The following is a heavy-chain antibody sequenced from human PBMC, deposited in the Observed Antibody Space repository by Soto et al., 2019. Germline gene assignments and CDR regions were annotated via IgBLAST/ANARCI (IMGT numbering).Heavy chain of an antibody. CDR2: INAGNSNT. Sequence: ASVKVSCKASGYTFTGYYMHWVRQAPGQRLEWMGWINAGNSNTKYSQKFQGRVSITRDTSANTDYMELSSLRSEDTAVYYCAREHSSSWYFDYWGPGTLVTVSS. V-gene: IGHV1-3*01. D-gene: IGHD6-13*01. J-gene: IGHJ4*02. CDR1: GYTFTGYY. CDR3: AREHSSSWYFDY.